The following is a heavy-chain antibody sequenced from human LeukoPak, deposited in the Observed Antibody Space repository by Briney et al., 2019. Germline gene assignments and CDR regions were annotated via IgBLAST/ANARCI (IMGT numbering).Heavy chain of an antibody. CDR2: INPSGGST. D-gene: IGHD3-10*01. J-gene: IGHJ4*02. V-gene: IGHV1-46*01. CDR3: ARARYGSGSYYLPGTPEFDY. Sequence: ASVKVSCKASGYTFTSYYMHWVRQAPGQGLEWMGIINPSGGSTSYAQKFQGRVTMTRDTSTSTVYMELSSLRSDDTAVYYCARARYGSGSYYLPGTPEFDYWGQGTLVTVSS. CDR1: GYTFTSYY.